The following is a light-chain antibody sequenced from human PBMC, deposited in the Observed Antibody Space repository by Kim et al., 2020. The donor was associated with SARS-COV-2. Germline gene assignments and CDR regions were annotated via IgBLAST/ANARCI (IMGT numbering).Light chain of an antibody. CDR2: GAS. J-gene: IGKJ1*01. Sequence: SPGERATLSCRASQSVSSNLAWYQQQPGQAPRLLIYGASTRATGIPARFSGSGSGTEFTLTISSLQSEDFAVYYCQQYNNWPPLTFGQGTKVDIK. CDR3: QQYNNWPPLT. CDR1: QSVSSN. V-gene: IGKV3-15*01.